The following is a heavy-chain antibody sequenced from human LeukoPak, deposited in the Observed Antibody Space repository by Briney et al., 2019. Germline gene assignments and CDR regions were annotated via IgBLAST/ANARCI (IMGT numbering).Heavy chain of an antibody. CDR2: INHSGST. CDR3: ARVGVSSHDY. Sequence: SETLSLTCAVYGGSFSGYYWSWIRQPPGKGLEWIGEINHSGSTNYNPSLKSRVTISVDTSKNQFSLKLSSVTAADTAVYYCARVGVSSHDYWGQGTLVTVSS. J-gene: IGHJ4*02. V-gene: IGHV4-34*01. CDR1: GGSFSGYY.